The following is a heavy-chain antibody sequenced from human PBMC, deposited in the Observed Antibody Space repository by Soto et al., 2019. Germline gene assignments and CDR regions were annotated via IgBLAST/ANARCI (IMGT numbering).Heavy chain of an antibody. D-gene: IGHD3-10*01. CDR3: ARVVWFGELLYHGNFDY. CDR1: GYTFTSYG. Sequence: ASVKVSCKASGYTFTSYGISWVRQAPGQGLEWMGWISAYNGNTNYAQKLQGRVTMTTDTSTSTAYVELRSLRSDDTAVYYCARVVWFGELLYHGNFDYWGQGTLVTVSS. V-gene: IGHV1-18*01. CDR2: ISAYNGNT. J-gene: IGHJ4*02.